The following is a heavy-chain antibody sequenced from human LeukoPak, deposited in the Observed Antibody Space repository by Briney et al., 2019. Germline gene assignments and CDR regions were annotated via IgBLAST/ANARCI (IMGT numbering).Heavy chain of an antibody. D-gene: IGHD4-17*01. V-gene: IGHV3-23*01. CDR1: GFPFSSYA. CDR2: ISDSFRIT. CDR3: AKRHGDYFDY. J-gene: IGHJ4*02. Sequence: PGASLRLSCAASGFPFSSYAMSWVRQPPVKGLECISTISDSFRITDDADSVKGRFTISRDNSKITLYLQMNTLRAEDTAVYYCAKRHGDYFDYWGQGTLVTVSS.